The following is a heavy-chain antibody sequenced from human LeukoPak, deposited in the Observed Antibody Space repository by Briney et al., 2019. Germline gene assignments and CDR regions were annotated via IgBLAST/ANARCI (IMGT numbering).Heavy chain of an antibody. Sequence: GGSLRLSCAASGFTFSSYSMNWVRQAPGKGLEWVSSISTSSSCIYYADSVKGRFTISRDNAKKSLYLEMNSLRAEDTAVYYCARGHIVVMADDDVFDYWGQGTLVTVSS. CDR3: ARGHIVVMADDDVFDY. D-gene: IGHD2-21*01. J-gene: IGHJ4*02. CDR1: GFTFSSYS. V-gene: IGHV3-21*01. CDR2: ISTSSSCI.